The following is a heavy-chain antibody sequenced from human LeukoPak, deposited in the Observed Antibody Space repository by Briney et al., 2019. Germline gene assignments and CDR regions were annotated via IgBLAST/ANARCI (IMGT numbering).Heavy chain of an antibody. CDR1: GFTFSSYG. CDR3: AREMVPSRIRNCYDSSGYDI. J-gene: IGHJ3*02. CDR2: IWYDGSNK. V-gene: IGHV3-33*01. Sequence: GGSLRLSCAASGFTFSSYGMHWVRQAPGKGLEWVAVIWYDGSNKYYADSMKGRFTISRDNSKNTLYLQMNSLRAEDTAVYYCAREMVPSRIRNCYDSSGYDIWGQGTMVTVSS. D-gene: IGHD3-22*01.